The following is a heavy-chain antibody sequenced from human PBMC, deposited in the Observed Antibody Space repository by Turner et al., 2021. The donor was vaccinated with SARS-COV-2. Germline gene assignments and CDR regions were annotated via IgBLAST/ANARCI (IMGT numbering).Heavy chain of an antibody. V-gene: IGHV4-39*01. CDR1: GGSISSSSYY. CDR3: ARLMDTAMDYYGMDV. Sequence: QLQLQESGPGLGKPSETLSLTCAVSGGSISSSSYYWGWTRQPPGKGLEWIGEIHYSGNTYYNPSLKSRVTISVDTSKNQFSLKLSSVTAADTAVYYCARLMDTAMDYYGMDVWGQGTTVTVSS. D-gene: IGHD5-18*01. CDR2: IHYSGNT. J-gene: IGHJ6*02.